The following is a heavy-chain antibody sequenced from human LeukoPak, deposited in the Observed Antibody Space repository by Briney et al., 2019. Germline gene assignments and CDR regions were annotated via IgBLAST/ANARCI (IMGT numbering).Heavy chain of an antibody. CDR1: GFTFSSYA. V-gene: IGHV3-23*01. CDR2: ISGGGGTT. Sequence: GGSLRLSCAASGFTFSSYAMSWVRQAPGKGPEWVSAISGGGGTTYYADSVKGRFTISRDNSKNTLYLQMNSLRAEDTAVYYCANYDRSGCYYANFDSWGQGTLVTVSS. J-gene: IGHJ4*02. D-gene: IGHD3-22*01. CDR3: ANYDRSGCYYANFDS.